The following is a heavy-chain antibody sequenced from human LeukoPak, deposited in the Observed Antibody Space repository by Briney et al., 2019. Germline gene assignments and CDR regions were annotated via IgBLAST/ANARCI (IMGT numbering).Heavy chain of an antibody. CDR2: ISGSGGST. D-gene: IGHD1-26*01. J-gene: IGHJ4*02. CDR1: GFFFSSHS. Sequence: PGGSLRLSCAASGFFFSSHSMNWVRQAPGKGLEWVSAISGSGGSTYYADSVKGRFTISRDNSKNTLYLQMNSLRAEDTAVYYCAKDPRYSGSPFWSYWGQGTLVTVSS. V-gene: IGHV3-23*01. CDR3: AKDPRYSGSPFWSY.